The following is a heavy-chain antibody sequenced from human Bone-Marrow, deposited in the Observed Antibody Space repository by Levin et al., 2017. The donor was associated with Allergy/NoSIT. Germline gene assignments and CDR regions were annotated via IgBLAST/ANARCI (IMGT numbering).Heavy chain of an antibody. Sequence: GESLKISCAASGFTFSSYSMNWVRQAPGKGLEWVSSISSSSSYIYYADSVKGRFTISRDNAKNSLYLQMNSLRAEDTAVYYCARGFIRRTDENFDYWGQGTLVTVSS. D-gene: IGHD2-2*01. V-gene: IGHV3-21*01. CDR1: GFTFSSYS. CDR3: ARGFIRRTDENFDY. CDR2: ISSSSSYI. J-gene: IGHJ4*02.